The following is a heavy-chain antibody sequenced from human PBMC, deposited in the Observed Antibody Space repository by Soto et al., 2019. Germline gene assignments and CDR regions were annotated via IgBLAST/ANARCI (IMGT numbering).Heavy chain of an antibody. D-gene: IGHD3-9*01. J-gene: IGHJ4*02. V-gene: IGHV1-2*02. CDR3: ASSTPSVGLVRSFDY. Sequence: QVQLAQSGAEVKKPGASVKVSCTASGYSFTGYYIHWVRQAPGEGLEWMGWINPNTGRTIYAQKFQGRVTMTRDTSITTAYMELRGLTSDDTAVYYCASSTPSVGLVRSFDYWGQGTLVTVSS. CDR1: GYSFTGYY. CDR2: INPNTGRT.